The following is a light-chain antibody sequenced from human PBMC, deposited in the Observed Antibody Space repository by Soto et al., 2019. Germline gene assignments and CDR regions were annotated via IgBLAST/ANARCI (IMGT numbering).Light chain of an antibody. Sequence: IVLTQSPGTLSLSPGERATLSCRASQSVTTQLAWYQQKPGQAPRLIIHGASSRATGVPDRITGSGSGTDFTLSISRLEPEDFAVYYCQQYGGSTRTFGGGTKVDIK. CDR3: QQYGGSTRT. CDR1: QSVTTQ. V-gene: IGKV3-20*01. CDR2: GAS. J-gene: IGKJ4*02.